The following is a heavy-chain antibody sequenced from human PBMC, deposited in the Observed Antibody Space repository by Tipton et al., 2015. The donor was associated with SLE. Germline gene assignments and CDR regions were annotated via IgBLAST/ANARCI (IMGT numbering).Heavy chain of an antibody. CDR3: ASGPSIAPGGY. CDR1: GYSVSSGYY. J-gene: IGHJ4*01. CDR2: MFHSGST. V-gene: IGHV4-38-2*02. Sequence: LRLSCTVSGYSVSSGYYWGWIRQPPGKGLEWIGSMFHSGSTYYNPSLRSRVAISIDTSRNQISLRLTSVTASDTAVYYCASGPSIAPGGYWGHGTLVIVSS. D-gene: IGHD6-6*01.